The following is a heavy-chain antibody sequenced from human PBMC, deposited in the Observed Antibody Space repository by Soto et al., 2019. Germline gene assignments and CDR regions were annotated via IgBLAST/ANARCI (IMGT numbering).Heavy chain of an antibody. CDR1: GYSFTHYG. J-gene: IGHJ4*02. CDR2: INGYNGNT. CDR3: AASTATSSL. V-gene: IGHV1-18*01. Sequence: QVQLVQSGAEVKKPGASVKVSCKASGYSFTHYGFSWVRQAPGQGLEWMGWINGYNGNTNYAPKLQGRFTMTTDTSTSTAYMELGSLTSDDTAVYFCAASTATSSLWGQGTLVTVSS. D-gene: IGHD1-1*01.